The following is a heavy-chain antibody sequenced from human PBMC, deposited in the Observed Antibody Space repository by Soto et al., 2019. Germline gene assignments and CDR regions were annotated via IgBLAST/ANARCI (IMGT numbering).Heavy chain of an antibody. J-gene: IGHJ6*02. CDR1: GGTFSSYA. V-gene: IGHV1-69*13. Sequence: SVKISCKASGGTFSSYAISWVRQAPGQGLEWMGGIIPIFGTANYAQKFQGRVTITADESTSTAYMELSSLRSEDTAVYYCARDLAATVTTKGNYGLDVWGQGTTVTVSS. CDR2: IIPIFGTA. D-gene: IGHD4-17*01. CDR3: ARDLAATVTTKGNYGLDV.